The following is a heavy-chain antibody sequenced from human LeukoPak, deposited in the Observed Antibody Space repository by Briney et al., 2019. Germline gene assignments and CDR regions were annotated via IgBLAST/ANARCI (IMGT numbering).Heavy chain of an antibody. V-gene: IGHV1-8*01. Sequence: VASVNVSCKASGYTFTSYDINWVRQATGQGLEWMGWMNPNSGNTGYAQKFQGRVTMTRNTSISTAYMELSSLRSEDTAVYYCARAAPGYCSSTSCYNLYDFWSGYMGYYYYYGMDVWGQGTTVTVSS. D-gene: IGHD2-2*02. J-gene: IGHJ6*02. CDR1: GYTFTSYD. CDR3: ARAAPGYCSSTSCYNLYDFWSGYMGYYYYYGMDV. CDR2: MNPNSGNT.